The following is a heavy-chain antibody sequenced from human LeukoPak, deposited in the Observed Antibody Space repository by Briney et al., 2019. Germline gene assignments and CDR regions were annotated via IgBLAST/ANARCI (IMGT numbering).Heavy chain of an antibody. CDR3: ATDGSSGYFVY. Sequence: GGSLRLSCAASGFTVSSNYMSWVRQAPGKGLEWVSVIYSGGSTYYADSVKGRFTISGDNSKNTLYLQMNSLRAEDTAVYYCATDGSSGYFVYWGQGTLVTVSS. CDR1: GFTVSSNY. D-gene: IGHD3-22*01. V-gene: IGHV3-53*01. CDR2: IYSGGST. J-gene: IGHJ4*02.